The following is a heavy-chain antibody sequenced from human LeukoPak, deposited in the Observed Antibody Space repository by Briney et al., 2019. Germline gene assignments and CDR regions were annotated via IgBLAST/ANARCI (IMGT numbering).Heavy chain of an antibody. V-gene: IGHV1-46*01. D-gene: IGHD1-26*01. CDR1: GYTFTSYY. CDR3: ARVQLATGIVGASDAFDI. Sequence: GASVKVSCKASGYTFTSYYMHWVRQAPGQGLEWMGIINPSGGSTSYAQKFQGRVTMTRDTSTNTVYMELSSLKSEDTAVYYCARVQLATGIVGASDAFDIWGQGTMVTVSS. J-gene: IGHJ3*02. CDR2: INPSGGST.